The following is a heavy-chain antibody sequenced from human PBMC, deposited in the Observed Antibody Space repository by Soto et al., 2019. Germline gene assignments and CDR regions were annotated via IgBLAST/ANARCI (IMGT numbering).Heavy chain of an antibody. D-gene: IGHD1-26*01. J-gene: IGHJ4*02. V-gene: IGHV2-5*02. Sequence: QITLKESGPTLVKPTQTLTLTCTFSGFSLSTSGVGVGWIRQPPGKALEWLALIYWDDDKRYSPSLKSRLTIXKXXSKNQVVLTMTNMDPVDTATYYCAHSRHPVGANDYWGQGTLVTVSS. CDR3: AHSRHPVGANDY. CDR2: IYWDDDK. CDR1: GFSLSTSGVG.